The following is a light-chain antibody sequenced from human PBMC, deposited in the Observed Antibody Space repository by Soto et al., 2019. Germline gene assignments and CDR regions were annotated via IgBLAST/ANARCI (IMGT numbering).Light chain of an antibody. CDR3: QQYGSSGT. CDR2: GAS. V-gene: IGKV3-20*01. J-gene: IGKJ1*01. CDR1: QSVATN. Sequence: VLTQSQGTLSLSPGERATLSCRASQSVATNLAWYQQKPGQPPRLLIYGASTRATGIPDRFSGSGSGTDFTLTISRLEPEDFAVYYCQQYGSSGTFGQGTKVAIK.